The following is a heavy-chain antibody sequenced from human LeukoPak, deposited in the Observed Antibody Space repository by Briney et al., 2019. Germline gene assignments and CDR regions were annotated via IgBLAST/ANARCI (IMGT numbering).Heavy chain of an antibody. CDR1: GFSFSTYW. CDR2: IKEDGSEK. J-gene: IGHJ4*02. Sequence: GGSLRLSCVASGFSFSTYWMSWVRQAPGKGLEWVANIKEDGSEKYYVDSVKGRFTMSRDNAKNSVYLQMNRLRVEDTAVYYCAKDGDFWSGYPPGYWGQGTLVTVSS. CDR3: AKDGDFWSGYPPGY. V-gene: IGHV3-7*01. D-gene: IGHD3-3*01.